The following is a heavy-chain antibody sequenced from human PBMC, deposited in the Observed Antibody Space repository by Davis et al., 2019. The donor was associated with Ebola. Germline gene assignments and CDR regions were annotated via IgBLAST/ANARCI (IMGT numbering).Heavy chain of an antibody. CDR1: GFTFSSYA. CDR3: ASTKFYYYDSSGYSFDY. Sequence: PGGSLRLSCAASGFTFSSYAMSWVRQAPGKGLEWVSYISRSGSTIYYADFVKGRFTISRDNAKNSLYLQMNSLRDEDTAVYYCASTKFYYYDSSGYSFDYWGQGTLVTVSS. CDR2: ISRSGSTI. D-gene: IGHD3-22*01. J-gene: IGHJ4*02. V-gene: IGHV3-48*02.